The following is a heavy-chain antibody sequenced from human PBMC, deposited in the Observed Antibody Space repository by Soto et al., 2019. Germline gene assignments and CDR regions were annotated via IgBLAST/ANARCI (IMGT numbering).Heavy chain of an antibody. D-gene: IGHD1-7*01. J-gene: IGHJ5*02. V-gene: IGHV4-30-2*01. Sequence: SETLSLTCTVSGGSISSSSYYWGWIRQPPGKGLEWIGYIYHSGSTYYNPSLKSRVTISVDRSKNQFSLKLSSVTAADTAVYYCARESGTTNWFDPWGQGTLVTVSS. CDR1: GGSISSSSYY. CDR3: ARESGTTNWFDP. CDR2: IYHSGST.